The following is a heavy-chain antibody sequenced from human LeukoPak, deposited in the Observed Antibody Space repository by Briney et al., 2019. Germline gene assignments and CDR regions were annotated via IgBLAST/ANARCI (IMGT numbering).Heavy chain of an antibody. J-gene: IGHJ3*02. Sequence: PGGSLRLSCAASGFTFSSYSMNWVRQAPGKGLEWVSYISSSSSYIYYVDSVKGRFTISRDNAKNSLYLQMNSLRAEDTAVYYCAKEEFQLMYYFDSSGSGGAFDIWGQGTMVTVSS. CDR3: AKEEFQLMYYFDSSGSGGAFDI. D-gene: IGHD3-22*01. CDR2: ISSSSSYI. CDR1: GFTFSSYS. V-gene: IGHV3-21*05.